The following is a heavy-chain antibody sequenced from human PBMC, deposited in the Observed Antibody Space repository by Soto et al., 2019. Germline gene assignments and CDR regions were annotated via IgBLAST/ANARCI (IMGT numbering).Heavy chain of an antibody. CDR1: GYTFTNYG. CDR3: AREGGGLRFLEWFPGEGMDV. J-gene: IGHJ6*02. D-gene: IGHD3-3*01. V-gene: IGHV1-18*01. Sequence: ASVKVSCKASGYTFTNYGFSWVRQAPGQGFERMGWISGYNGNTKDAEKLQGRVTMTPDTSKSTAHMELRSLRSDDTAVYYCAREGGGLRFLEWFPGEGMDVWGQGTTVTVSS. CDR2: ISGYNGNT.